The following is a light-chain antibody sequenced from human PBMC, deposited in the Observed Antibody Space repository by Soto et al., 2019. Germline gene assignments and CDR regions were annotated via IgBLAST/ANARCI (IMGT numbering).Light chain of an antibody. Sequence: QSALAQPASVSRSPGQSITISCTGTSSDVGDYNYVCWYQQIPGKAPKLMIYEVRRRPSGVSNRFSGSKSGNTASLTISGLQAEDEGDYYCASYTDISTVVFGTGTQLTVL. CDR2: EVR. J-gene: IGLJ2*01. V-gene: IGLV2-14*01. CDR3: ASYTDISTVV. CDR1: SSDVGDYNY.